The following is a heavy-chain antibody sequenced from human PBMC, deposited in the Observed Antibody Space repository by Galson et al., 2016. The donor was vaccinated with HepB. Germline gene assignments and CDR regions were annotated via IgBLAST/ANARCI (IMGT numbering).Heavy chain of an antibody. V-gene: IGHV3-23*01. Sequence: SLRLSCAASKFTFSSYAMSWVRQAPGKGLEWVSAISGTGGSTYYADSVKGRFTISRDNSRNTVFLQMNSLRSEDTAVYYCAKAAYQITVVTPGFDSWGQGTLVAVSS. J-gene: IGHJ4*02. CDR3: AKAAYQITVVTPGFDS. D-gene: IGHD4-23*01. CDR1: KFTFSSYA. CDR2: ISGTGGST.